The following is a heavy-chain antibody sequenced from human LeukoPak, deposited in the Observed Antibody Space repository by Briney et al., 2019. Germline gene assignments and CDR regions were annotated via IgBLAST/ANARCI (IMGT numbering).Heavy chain of an antibody. Sequence: GGSLRLSCAASGFTFSSYAMSWVRQAPGKGLEWVSAISGSGGSTYYADSVKGRFTISRDNSKNTLYLQMNSLRAEDTAVYYCAKDYYDILTGSPEDPFDYWGQGTLVTVSS. CDR3: AKDYYDILTGSPEDPFDY. CDR2: ISGSGGST. V-gene: IGHV3-23*01. D-gene: IGHD3-9*01. J-gene: IGHJ4*02. CDR1: GFTFSSYA.